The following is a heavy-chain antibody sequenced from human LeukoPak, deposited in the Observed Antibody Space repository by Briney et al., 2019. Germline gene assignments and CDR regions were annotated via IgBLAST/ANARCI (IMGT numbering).Heavy chain of an antibody. CDR2: INPNSGGT. V-gene: IGHV1-2*02. CDR3: ARGQHRIESAGTGFDY. CDR1: GYTFTGYY. Sequence: ASVKVSCKASGYTFTGYYMHWVRQAPGQGLEWMGWINPNSGGTNYAQKFQGRVTITRNTSISTAYMELSSLRSEDTAVYFCARGQHRIESAGTGFDYWGQGTLVTVSS. J-gene: IGHJ4*02. D-gene: IGHD6-13*01.